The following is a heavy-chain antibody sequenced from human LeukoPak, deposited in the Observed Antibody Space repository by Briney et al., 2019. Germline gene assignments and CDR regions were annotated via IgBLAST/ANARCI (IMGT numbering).Heavy chain of an antibody. D-gene: IGHD6-13*01. CDR3: ARDSSSWYAHFDY. J-gene: IGHJ4*02. V-gene: IGHV3-7*01. CDR2: IKQDGSEK. Sequence: GGSLRLSCTASGFTFSSYWMSWVRQAPGKGLEWVANIKQDGSEKYYVDSVKGRFTISRDNAKNSLYLQMNSLGAEDTAVYYCARDSSSWYAHFDYWGQGTLVTVSS. CDR1: GFTFSSYW.